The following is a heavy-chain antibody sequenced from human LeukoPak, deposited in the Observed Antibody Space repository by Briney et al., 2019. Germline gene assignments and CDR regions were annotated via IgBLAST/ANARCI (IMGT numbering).Heavy chain of an antibody. CDR3: THAYSGYLTGAFDI. D-gene: IGHD5-12*01. CDR1: GFTFSSYG. CDR2: ISYDGSNK. V-gene: IGHV3-30*03. J-gene: IGHJ3*02. Sequence: PGRSLRLSCAASGFTFSSYGMRWVRQAPGKGLEWVAVISYDGSNKYYADSVKGRFTISRDNSKNTLYLQMDSLRAEDTAVYYCTHAYSGYLTGAFDIWGQGTMVTVSS.